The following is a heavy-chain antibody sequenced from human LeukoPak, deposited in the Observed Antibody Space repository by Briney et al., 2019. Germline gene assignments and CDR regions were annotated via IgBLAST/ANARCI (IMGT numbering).Heavy chain of an antibody. Sequence: GGSLRLSCAASGFTFCSYWMSWVRQAPGKGLEWVANIKQDGSEKYYVDSVKGQFTISRDNAKNSLYLQMNSLRAEDTAVYYCARYIGVVGVIEHDAFDIWGQGTMVTVSS. CDR1: GFTFCSYW. CDR2: IKQDGSEK. D-gene: IGHD3-16*02. J-gene: IGHJ3*02. V-gene: IGHV3-7*01. CDR3: ARYIGVVGVIEHDAFDI.